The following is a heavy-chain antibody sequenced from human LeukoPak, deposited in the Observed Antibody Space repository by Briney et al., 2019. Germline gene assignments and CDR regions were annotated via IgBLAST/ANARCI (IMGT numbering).Heavy chain of an antibody. V-gene: IGHV4-34*01. CDR3: ARGLGGV. CDR2: INHSGST. J-gene: IGHJ4*02. CDR1: GGSFSGYY. Sequence: PSETLSLTCAGYGGSFSGYYWSWIRQPPGKGLEWIGEINHSGSTNYNPSLKSRVTISVDTSKNQFSLKLSSVTAADTAVYYCARGLGGVGGQGTLVTVSS.